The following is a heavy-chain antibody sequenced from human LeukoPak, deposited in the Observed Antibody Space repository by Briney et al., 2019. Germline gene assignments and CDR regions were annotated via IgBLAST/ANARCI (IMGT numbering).Heavy chain of an antibody. J-gene: IGHJ4*02. V-gene: IGHV4-34*01. D-gene: IGHD1-1*01. Sequence: TSETLSLTCAVYGGSFSGYYWSWIRQPPGKGLEWIGEINHSGSTNYNPSLKSRVTISVDTSKNQFSLKLSSVTAADTAVYYCAREPTGMNLFDYWGQGTLVTLSS. CDR3: AREPTGMNLFDY. CDR1: GGSFSGYY. CDR2: INHSGST.